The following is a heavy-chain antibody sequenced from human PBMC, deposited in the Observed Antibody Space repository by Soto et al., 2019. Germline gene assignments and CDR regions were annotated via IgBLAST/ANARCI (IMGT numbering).Heavy chain of an antibody. CDR1: GFTFDDYA. J-gene: IGHJ3*02. D-gene: IGHD6-13*01. Sequence: EVQLVESGGGLVQPGRSLRLSCAASGFTFDDYAMHWVRQAPGKGLEWVSGISWNSGSIGYADSVKGRFTISRDNAKNSLYLQMYSLRAEDTALYYCAKSRSAATVVGAFGIWGQGRMVTVSS. V-gene: IGHV3-9*01. CDR3: AKSRSAATVVGAFGI. CDR2: ISWNSGSI.